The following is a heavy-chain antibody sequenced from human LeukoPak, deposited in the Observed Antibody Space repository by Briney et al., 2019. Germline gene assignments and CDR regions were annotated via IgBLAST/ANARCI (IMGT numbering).Heavy chain of an antibody. J-gene: IGHJ4*02. CDR2: IKSKTDGGTT. D-gene: IGHD4-17*01. CDR3: AAVSVDYGDSSFDF. CDR1: GFTFSDAW. Sequence: GGSLRLSCAASGFTFSDAWMSWVRQPPGKGLEWVGRIKSKTDGGTTDYAEPVKGRFTISRDDSKNTLCLQMNFLKTEDTALYYCAAVSVDYGDSSFDFWGQGTLVTVSS. V-gene: IGHV3-15*01.